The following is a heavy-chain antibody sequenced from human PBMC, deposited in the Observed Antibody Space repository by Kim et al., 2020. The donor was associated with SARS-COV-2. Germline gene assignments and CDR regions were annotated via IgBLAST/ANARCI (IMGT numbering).Heavy chain of an antibody. CDR1: GGSISSYY. J-gene: IGHJ3*02. Sequence: ETLSLTCTVSGGSISSYYWSWIRQPPGKGLEWIGYIYYSGSTNYNPSLKSRVTISVDTSKNQFSLKLSSVTAADTAVYYCARERGGHYDFWSGYYGDAFDIWGQGTMVTVSS. V-gene: IGHV4-59*01. CDR3: ARERGGHYDFWSGYYGDAFDI. D-gene: IGHD3-3*01. CDR2: IYYSGST.